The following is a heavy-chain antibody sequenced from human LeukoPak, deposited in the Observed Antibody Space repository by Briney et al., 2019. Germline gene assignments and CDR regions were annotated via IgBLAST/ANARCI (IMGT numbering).Heavy chain of an antibody. J-gene: IGHJ5*02. D-gene: IGHD6-19*01. CDR2: TYYRSKWYN. CDR1: GDSVSSNSAT. V-gene: IGHV6-1*01. CDR3: ARSLASLSEQWLLSRIRNNWFDP. Sequence: SQTLSLTCAISGDSVSSNSATWNWIRQSPSRGLEWLGRTYYRSKWYNDYAVSVKSRITINSDTSKDQFSLQLNSVTPEDTAVYYCARSLASLSEQWLLSRIRNNWFDPWGQGTLVTVSS.